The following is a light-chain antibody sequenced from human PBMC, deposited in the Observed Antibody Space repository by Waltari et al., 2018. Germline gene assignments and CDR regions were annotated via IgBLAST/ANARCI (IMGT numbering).Light chain of an antibody. CDR2: KDT. V-gene: IGLV3-25*03. CDR3: QSTDSTTTYRV. CDR1: ALPKQY. J-gene: IGLJ1*01. Sequence: SYELTQPPSVSVSPGQTATITCSGDALPKQYASWYQQKPGQAPVVLIYKDTERTSGIPERFSGSTAGTTVTLTISGVQAEDEADYYCQSTDSTTTYRVFGSGTKVTVL.